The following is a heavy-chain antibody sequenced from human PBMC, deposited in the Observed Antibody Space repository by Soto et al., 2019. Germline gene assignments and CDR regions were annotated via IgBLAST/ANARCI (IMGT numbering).Heavy chain of an antibody. CDR2: ISKDGIHT. D-gene: IGHD2-2*02. CDR3: ARGHIPWDYRPYGMDV. V-gene: IGHV3-64*01. J-gene: IGHJ6*02. CDR1: GFTFNTYT. Sequence: EVQLVESGGGLVQPGGSLRLSCVASGFTFNTYTLHWVRQAPGKGLEYLSAISKDGIHTYYANSVKGRFTISRDNSKDKVYLHMGRLRPEDMSVYYCARGHIPWDYRPYGMDVWGHGTTVTVSS.